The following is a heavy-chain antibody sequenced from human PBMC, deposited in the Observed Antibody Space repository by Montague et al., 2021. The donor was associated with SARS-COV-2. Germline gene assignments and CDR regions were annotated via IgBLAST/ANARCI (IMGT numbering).Heavy chain of an antibody. D-gene: IGHD6-19*01. CDR1: GFSLSTSGMC. CDR3: ARISAWYSSGWSAFDY. V-gene: IGHV2-70*01. J-gene: IGHJ4*02. CDR2: IXXXXDX. Sequence: VKPTQTLTLTCTFSGFSLSTSGMCVSWIRQPPGKALEWLALIXXXXDXYYSTSLKTRLTISKDTSNNQVVLTMTNMDPVDTATYYCARISAWYSSGWSAFDYWGQGTLVTVSS.